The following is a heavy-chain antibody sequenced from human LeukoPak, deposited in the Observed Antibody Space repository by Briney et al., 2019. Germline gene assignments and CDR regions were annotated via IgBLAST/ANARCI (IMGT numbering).Heavy chain of an antibody. Sequence: PSETLFLTCAVYGGSFSGYYWSWIRQPPGKGLEWIGEINHSGSTNYNPSLKSRVTISVDTSKNQFSLKLSSVTAADTAVYYCARVHYYDSSGYYYNAFDIWGQGTMVTVSS. CDR3: ARVHYYDSSGYYYNAFDI. J-gene: IGHJ3*02. CDR2: INHSGST. CDR1: GGSFSGYY. D-gene: IGHD3-22*01. V-gene: IGHV4-34*01.